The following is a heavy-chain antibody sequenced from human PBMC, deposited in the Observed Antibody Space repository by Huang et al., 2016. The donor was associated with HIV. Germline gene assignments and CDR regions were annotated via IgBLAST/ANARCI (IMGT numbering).Heavy chain of an antibody. Sequence: QVQLVESGGGVVQPGRYLRLYCAASGFILSNYGVHWVRLASGKGLEWVALVSDEGSNKDYTDSGKGLFSIARDNSKSTLYLQMNSLRAEDTAGYYCAWKGDSSGWEYFRHWGQGTLFTVSS. CDR1: GFILSNYG. CDR3: AWKGDSSGWEYFRH. V-gene: IGHV3-30*03. D-gene: IGHD6-19*01. CDR2: VSDEGSNK. J-gene: IGHJ1*01.